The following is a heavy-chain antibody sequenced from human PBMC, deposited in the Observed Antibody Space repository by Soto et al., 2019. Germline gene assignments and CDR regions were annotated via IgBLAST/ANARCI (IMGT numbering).Heavy chain of an antibody. CDR1: GFSLSTSGVG. CDR2: IYWDDDK. J-gene: IGHJ5*02. CDR3: ARRADGSGSYYNGPTEFDP. V-gene: IGHV2-5*02. D-gene: IGHD3-10*01. Sequence: QITLKESGPTLVKPTQTLTLTCTFSGFSLSTSGVGVGWIRQPPGKALEWLALIYWDDDKRYSPSLKSRLTLTKDTSTNQVVLTMTNMDPVDTATYYCARRADGSGSYYNGPTEFDPWGQGTLVTVSS.